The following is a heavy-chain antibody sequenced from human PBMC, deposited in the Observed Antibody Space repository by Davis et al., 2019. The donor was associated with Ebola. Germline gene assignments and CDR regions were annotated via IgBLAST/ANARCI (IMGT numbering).Heavy chain of an antibody. CDR1: GFTFSSYS. V-gene: IGHV3-48*02. D-gene: IGHD2-2*01. Sequence: GESLKISCAASGFTFSSYSMNWVRQAPGKGLEWVSYISSSSSTIYYADSVKGRFTISRDNAKNSLYLQMNSLRDEDTAVYYCAREIVVVPAAIQGYYMDVWGKGTTVTVSS. J-gene: IGHJ6*03. CDR2: ISSSSSTI. CDR3: AREIVVVPAAIQGYYMDV.